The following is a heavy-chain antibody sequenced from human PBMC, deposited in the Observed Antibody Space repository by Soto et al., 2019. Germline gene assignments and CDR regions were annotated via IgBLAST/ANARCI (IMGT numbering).Heavy chain of an antibody. J-gene: IGHJ4*02. D-gene: IGHD2-2*02. V-gene: IGHV3-49*03. CDR1: GFTFGDYA. Sequence: PGGSLRLSCTASGFTFGDYAMSWFRQAPGKGLEWVGFIRSKAYGGTTEYAASVKGRFTISRDDSKSIAYLQMNSLKAEDTAVYYCTRPKDIVVVPAAIGYWGQGTLVTVSS. CDR3: TRPKDIVVVPAAIGY. CDR2: IRSKAYGGTT.